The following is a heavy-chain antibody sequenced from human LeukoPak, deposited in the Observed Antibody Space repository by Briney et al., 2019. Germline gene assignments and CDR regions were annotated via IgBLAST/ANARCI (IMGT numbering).Heavy chain of an antibody. V-gene: IGHV4-59*01. CDR1: GGSISSYY. D-gene: IGHD6-13*01. CDR3: ARKERTRYSSSWYKGAFDY. J-gene: IGHJ4*02. Sequence: SETLSLTCTVSGGSISSYYWSWIRQPPGKGLVWIGYIHYSGSTHYNPSLKSRVTISVDTSKNQFSLKLSSVTAADTAVYYCARKERTRYSSSWYKGAFDYWGQGTLVTVSS. CDR2: IHYSGST.